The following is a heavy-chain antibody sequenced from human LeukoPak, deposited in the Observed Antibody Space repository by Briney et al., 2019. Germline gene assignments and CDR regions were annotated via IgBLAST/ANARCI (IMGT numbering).Heavy chain of an antibody. V-gene: IGHV3-64*01. Sequence: PGGSLRLSCAASGFTFSSYATHWVRQAPGKGLEYVSAISSNGGSTYYANSVKGRFTISRDNSKNTLYLQMGSLRAEDMAVYYCARDGSLYSSSWYVYYGMDVWGQGTTVAVSS. CDR3: ARDGSLYSSSWYVYYGMDV. CDR2: ISSNGGST. CDR1: GFTFSSYA. D-gene: IGHD6-13*01. J-gene: IGHJ6*02.